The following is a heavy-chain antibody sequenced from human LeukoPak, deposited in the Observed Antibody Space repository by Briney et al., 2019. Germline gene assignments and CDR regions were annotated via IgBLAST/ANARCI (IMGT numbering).Heavy chain of an antibody. Sequence: GESLKISCKGSGYSFTSHWISWVRQMPGKGLEWMGRIDPSDSYTNYSPSFQGHVTISADKSISTAYLQWSSLKASDTAMYYCASTPYCSSTSCLYFDYWGQGTLVTVSS. CDR1: GYSFTSHW. J-gene: IGHJ4*02. D-gene: IGHD2-2*01. V-gene: IGHV5-10-1*01. CDR3: ASTPYCSSTSCLYFDY. CDR2: IDPSDSYT.